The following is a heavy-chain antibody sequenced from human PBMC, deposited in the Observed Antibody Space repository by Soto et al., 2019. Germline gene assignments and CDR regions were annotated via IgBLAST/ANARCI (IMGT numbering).Heavy chain of an antibody. Sequence: ASVKVSCKASGYTFTSYYMHWVRQAPGQGLEWMGIINPSGGSTSYAQKFQGRVTMTRDTSTSTAYMELSSLRSDDTTVYYCARVNCSGGSCLFDPWGQGTLVTVSS. CDR2: INPSGGST. J-gene: IGHJ5*02. CDR3: ARVNCSGGSCLFDP. CDR1: GYTFTSYY. V-gene: IGHV1-46*01. D-gene: IGHD2-15*01.